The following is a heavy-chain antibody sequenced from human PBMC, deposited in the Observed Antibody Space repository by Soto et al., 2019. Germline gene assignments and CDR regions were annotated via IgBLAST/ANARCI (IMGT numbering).Heavy chain of an antibody. J-gene: IGHJ5*02. Sequence: SLKVSCKASVYTFTRYTMNWVRQAPGQRLEWMGWINPDNGNTKSSQKFQDRVIITRDTSASTAYMDLSSLRSEDTAVYYCARGIATGQLDPWGQGTLVTVSS. CDR3: ARGIATGQLDP. D-gene: IGHD2-15*01. CDR2: INPDNGNT. V-gene: IGHV1-3*01. CDR1: VYTFTRYT.